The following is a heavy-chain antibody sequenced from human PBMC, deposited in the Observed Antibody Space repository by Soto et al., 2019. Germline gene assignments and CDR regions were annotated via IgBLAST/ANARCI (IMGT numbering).Heavy chain of an antibody. CDR3: ARVIRGAYYNSPLDT. CDR2: INPYSGGA. Sequence: ASVKVSCKASGYTFTGYFMHWVRQAPGQGLEWMGWINPYSGGADYAQSFQGRVTMTRDTSISTVYMELSRLRFDDTAVYYCARVIRGAYYNSPLDTWGQRTVVTVS. CDR1: GYTFTGYF. D-gene: IGHD3-10*01. J-gene: IGHJ5*02. V-gene: IGHV1-2*02.